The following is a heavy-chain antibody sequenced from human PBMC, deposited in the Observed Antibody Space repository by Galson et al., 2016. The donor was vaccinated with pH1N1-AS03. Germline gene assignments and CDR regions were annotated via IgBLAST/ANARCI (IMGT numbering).Heavy chain of an antibody. D-gene: IGHD3-3*01. V-gene: IGHV4-31*03. CDR3: ARHATTRSEVFGVPFYHYYYTDV. Sequence: LSLPCTVSGGSISSGAHYWSWIRQHAGKGLEWIGHIYYSGSTYYNSSLKGRLTISVDTSKNQFSLKLSSVTAADTAVYYCARHATTRSEVFGVPFYHYYYTDVWGKGTTVTVSS. J-gene: IGHJ6*03. CDR2: IYYSGST. CDR1: GGSISSGAHY.